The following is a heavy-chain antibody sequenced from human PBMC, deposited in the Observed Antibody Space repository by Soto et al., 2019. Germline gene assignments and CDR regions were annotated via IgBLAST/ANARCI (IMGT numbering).Heavy chain of an antibody. CDR1: GFTFFKYA. J-gene: IGHJ6*02. Sequence: QVQLVESGGDVVQPGRSLRLSCAASGFTFFKYAMHWVRQAPGKGLEWVAVISYDGNNKYYADSVRGRFTISRDHSNNSLYLQMNSPRGDDTAIYYYGRGGGADGMDVWGQGTTVTVSS. D-gene: IGHD1-26*01. CDR2: ISYDGNNK. CDR3: GRGGGADGMDV. V-gene: IGHV3-30-3*01.